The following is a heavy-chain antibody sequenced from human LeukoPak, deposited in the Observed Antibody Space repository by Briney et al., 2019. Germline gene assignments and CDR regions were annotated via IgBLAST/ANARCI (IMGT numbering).Heavy chain of an antibody. J-gene: IGHJ4*02. D-gene: IGHD1-14*01. Sequence: GGSLRLSCAASGFTFSGHAMHWVRQAPGKGLELLAYISHDGSYQYHVDSVKGRFTVSRDNSKNTLYLQMNSLSAEDSAVYYCLPELGAKNYFDYWGQGTLVTVTS. CDR3: LPELGAKNYFDY. V-gene: IGHV3-30*03. CDR1: GFTFSGHA. CDR2: ISHDGSYQ.